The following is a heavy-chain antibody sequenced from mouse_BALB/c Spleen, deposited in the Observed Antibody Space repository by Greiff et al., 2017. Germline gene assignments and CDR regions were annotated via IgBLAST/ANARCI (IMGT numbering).Heavy chain of an antibody. D-gene: IGHD1-1*01. J-gene: IGHJ2*01. V-gene: IGHV1-5*01. CDR3: TKFPYYYGSSYGYFDY. Sequence: EVQLQQSGTVLARPGASVKMSCKASGYTFTSYWMHWVKQRPGQGLEWIGAIYPGNSDTSYNQKFKGKAKLTAVTSTSTAYMELSSLTNEDSAVYYCTKFPYYYGSSYGYFDYWGQGTTLTVSS. CDR1: GYTFTSYW. CDR2: IYPGNSDT.